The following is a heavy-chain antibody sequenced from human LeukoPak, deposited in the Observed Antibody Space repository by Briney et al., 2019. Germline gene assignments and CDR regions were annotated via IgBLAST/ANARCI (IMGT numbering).Heavy chain of an antibody. CDR2: VDAGATST. CDR1: GFPVNKYE. CDR3: VRGRLLQSTKYFDS. V-gene: IGHV3-48*03. Sequence: GGSLRLSCAASGFPVNKYEIHWVRQAPGKGLEWISYVDAGATSTNYADSVWGRFTLSRDNAQNSVHLQMNSLRDEDTAVYYGVRGRLLQSTKYFDSWGQGALVTVSS. D-gene: IGHD2-21*02. J-gene: IGHJ4*02.